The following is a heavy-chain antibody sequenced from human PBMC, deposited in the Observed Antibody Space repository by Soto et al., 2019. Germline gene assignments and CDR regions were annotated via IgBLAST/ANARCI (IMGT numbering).Heavy chain of an antibody. D-gene: IGHD2-2*01. CDR1: GYTFTSYG. J-gene: IGHJ6*02. V-gene: IGHV1-18*01. CDR2: ISAYNGNT. Sequence: ASVKVSCKASGYTFTSYGISWVRQAPGQGLEWMGWISAYNGNTNYAQKLQGRVTMTTDTSTSTAYMELRSLRSDDTAVYYCARVAPDYYYYGMDVWGQGTTVTVSS. CDR3: ARVAPDYYYYGMDV.